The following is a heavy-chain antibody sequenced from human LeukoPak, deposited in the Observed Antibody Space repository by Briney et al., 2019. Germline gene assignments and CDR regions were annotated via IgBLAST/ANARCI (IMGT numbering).Heavy chain of an antibody. J-gene: IGHJ4*02. CDR1: GFTFDDYA. CDR2: ISWNSGSI. V-gene: IGHV3-9*01. Sequence: QAGGSLRLSCAASGFTFDDYAMHWVRHAPGKGLEWVSGISWNSGSIGYADSVKGRFTIFRDNAKTSLYLQMNSLRAEDTALYYCAKDLGPGSMATSPGFDYWGQGTLVTVSS. CDR3: AKDLGPGSMATSPGFDY. D-gene: IGHD5-24*01.